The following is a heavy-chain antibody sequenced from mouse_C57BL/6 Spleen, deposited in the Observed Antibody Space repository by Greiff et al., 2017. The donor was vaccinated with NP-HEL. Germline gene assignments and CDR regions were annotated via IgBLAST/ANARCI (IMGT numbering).Heavy chain of an antibody. V-gene: IGHV5-4*03. CDR1: GFTFSSYA. CDR3: AKVYGNWYFDV. Sequence: EVKVVESGGGLVKPGGSLKLSCAASGFTFSSYAMSWVRQTPEKRLEWVATISDGGSYTYYPDNVKGRFTISRDNAKNNLYLQMSHLKSEDTAMYYCAKVYGNWYFDVWGTGTTVTVSS. J-gene: IGHJ1*03. CDR2: ISDGGSYT. D-gene: IGHD1-1*01.